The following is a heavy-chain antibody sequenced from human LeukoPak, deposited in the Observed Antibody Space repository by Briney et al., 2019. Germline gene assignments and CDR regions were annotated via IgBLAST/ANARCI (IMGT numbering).Heavy chain of an antibody. D-gene: IGHD6-13*01. V-gene: IGHV1-69*05. Sequence: ASVKVSCKASGGTFSSYAISWVRQAPGQGLEWMGGIIPIFGTANYAQKFQGRVTITTDESTNTAYMELSSLRSEDTAVYYCARVSAAGTGDYFDYWGQGTLVTVSS. CDR2: IIPIFGTA. CDR1: GGTFSSYA. J-gene: IGHJ4*02. CDR3: ARVSAAGTGDYFDY.